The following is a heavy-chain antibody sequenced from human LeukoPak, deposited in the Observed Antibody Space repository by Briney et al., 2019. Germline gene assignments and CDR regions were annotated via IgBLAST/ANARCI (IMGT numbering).Heavy chain of an antibody. CDR3: ARDSGGYCSSTSCHYYYYYYGMDV. V-gene: IGHV4-59*12. CDR2: IYYSGST. D-gene: IGHD2-2*01. J-gene: IGHJ6*02. Sequence: PSETLSLTCTVSGGSISSYYWSWIRQSPGKGLEWIGYIYYSGSTNYNPSLKSRVTMSVDTSKNQFSLKLSSVTAADTAVYYCARDSGGYCSSTSCHYYYYYYGMDVWGQGTTVTVSS. CDR1: GGSISSYY.